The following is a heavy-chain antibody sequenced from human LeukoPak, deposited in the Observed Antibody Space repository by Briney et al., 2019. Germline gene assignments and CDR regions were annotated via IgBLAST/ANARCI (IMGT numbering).Heavy chain of an antibody. CDR3: ARTPYYDFWSGYLGYFQH. J-gene: IGHJ1*01. CDR2: IYYSGST. D-gene: IGHD3-3*01. Sequence: SETLSLTCTVSGGSISSSSYYWGWIRQPPGKGLEWIGSIYYSGSTYYNPSLKSRVTISVDTSKNRFSLKLSSVTAADTAVYYCARTPYYDFWSGYLGYFQHWGQGTLVTVSS. CDR1: GGSISSSSYY. V-gene: IGHV4-39*01.